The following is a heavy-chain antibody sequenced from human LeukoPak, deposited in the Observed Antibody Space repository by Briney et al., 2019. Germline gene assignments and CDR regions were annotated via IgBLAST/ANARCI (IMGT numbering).Heavy chain of an antibody. Sequence: PGGSLRLSCAAPGLTFTNAWMSWVRQAPGKGLEWVGRIKSKSDGGTTVYAAPVKGRFTISRDDSKNTLYLQMNSLKTEDTAVYYCVDTPFDYWGQGTLVTVSS. CDR1: GLTFTNAW. V-gene: IGHV3-15*01. J-gene: IGHJ4*02. CDR2: IKSKSDGGTT. D-gene: IGHD5-18*01. CDR3: VDTPFDY.